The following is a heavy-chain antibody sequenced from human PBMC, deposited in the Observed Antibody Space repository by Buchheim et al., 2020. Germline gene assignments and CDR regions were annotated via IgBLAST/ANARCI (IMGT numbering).Heavy chain of an antibody. D-gene: IGHD3-10*01. CDR3: ARTGLIRGVNYWFDP. CDR1: GGSIRSNY. J-gene: IGHJ5*02. V-gene: IGHV4-59*08. CDR2: IYYSGST. Sequence: QVQLQESGPGLVKPSETLSLTCSVSGGSIRSNYWSWIRQPPGKGLEWIGYIYYSGSTNYNLSLKSRVTISVDTSKNQFSLQLTSVTAADTAVYYCARTGLIRGVNYWFDPWGRGTL.